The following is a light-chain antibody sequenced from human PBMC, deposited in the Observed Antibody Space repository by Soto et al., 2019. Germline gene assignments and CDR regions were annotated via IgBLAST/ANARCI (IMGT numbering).Light chain of an antibody. CDR2: AAS. CDR1: QGLSSY. Sequence: AIRMTQSPSSFSASTGDRVTITCRASQGLSSYLAWYQQKPGKAPKLLIYAASTLQSGVPSRFSGSGSWTDFTLTISCLQSEDFATYYCQQYYSYPQTFGQGTKVEIK. CDR3: QQYYSYPQT. J-gene: IGKJ1*01. V-gene: IGKV1-8*01.